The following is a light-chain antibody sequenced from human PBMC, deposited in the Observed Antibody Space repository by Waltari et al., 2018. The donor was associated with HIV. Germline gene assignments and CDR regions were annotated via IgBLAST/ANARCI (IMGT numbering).Light chain of an antibody. J-gene: IGLJ3*02. Sequence: QSALTQPASVSGSPGQSITLSCSGTWSDIGSYDLVSWYQHFPGQATKRLLYDVNARPSGVSPRYSGSKSGNTASLVISGLQSEDEADYYCCSYAGSGTFVVFGGGTRLTV. CDR3: CSYAGSGTFVV. CDR1: WSDIGSYDL. CDR2: DVN. V-gene: IGLV2-23*02.